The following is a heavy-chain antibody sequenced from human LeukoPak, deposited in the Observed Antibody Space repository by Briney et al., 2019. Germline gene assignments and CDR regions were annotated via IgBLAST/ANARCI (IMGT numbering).Heavy chain of an antibody. J-gene: IGHJ4*02. CDR3: VRDFYCHHGACFDS. Sequence: KPGGSLRLSCEASGFIFRTYSMTWVRQAPGKGLEWVSSIDTSSNYLNYAESVRGRFTISRDNARNSLYLQVSSLRAEDTAVYYCVRDFYCHHGACFDSWGQGTLVTVSS. CDR1: GFIFRTYS. V-gene: IGHV3-21*06. D-gene: IGHD2-8*01. CDR2: IDTSSNYL.